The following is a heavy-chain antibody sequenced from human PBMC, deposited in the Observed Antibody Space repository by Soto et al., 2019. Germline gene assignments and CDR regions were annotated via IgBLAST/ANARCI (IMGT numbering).Heavy chain of an antibody. CDR3: ARGPGGPDGPGDY. CDR2: INAGNGNT. V-gene: IGHV1-3*01. D-gene: IGHD2-15*01. Sequence: QVQLVQCGAEVKKPGASVKVSCRASGYTFTSYAMPWVRQAPGQRLEWMGWINAGNGNTKYSQKFQGRVHITRDTLAITAYMELSSLRSEDTAVYYCARGPGGPDGPGDYWGQGTLVTVSS. J-gene: IGHJ4*02. CDR1: GYTFTSYA.